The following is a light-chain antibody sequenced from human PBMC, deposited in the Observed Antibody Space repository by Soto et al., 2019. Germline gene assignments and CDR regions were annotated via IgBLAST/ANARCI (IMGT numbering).Light chain of an antibody. CDR3: QQRSNWPIT. CDR1: QSVSSSY. CDR2: DAS. Sequence: EIVMTQSPATLSVYPGERATLSCRASQSVSSSYLAWYQQKPGQAPRLLIYDASNRATGIPARFSGSGSGTDFTLTISSLEPEDFAVYYCQQRSNWPITFGQGTRLEI. J-gene: IGKJ5*01. V-gene: IGKV3D-20*02.